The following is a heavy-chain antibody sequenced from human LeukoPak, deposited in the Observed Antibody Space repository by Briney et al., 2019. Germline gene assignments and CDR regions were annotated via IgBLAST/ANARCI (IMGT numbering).Heavy chain of an antibody. V-gene: IGHV4-34*01. Sequence: SETLSLTCAVYGGSFSGYYWSWIRQPPGEGLEWIGEINHSGSTNYNPSLKSRVTISVDTSKNQFSLKPSSVTAADTAVYYCARGRKYSSSWYRGYNWFDPWGQGTLVTVSS. CDR3: ARGRKYSSSWYRGYNWFDP. CDR2: INHSGST. D-gene: IGHD6-13*01. CDR1: GGSFSGYY. J-gene: IGHJ5*02.